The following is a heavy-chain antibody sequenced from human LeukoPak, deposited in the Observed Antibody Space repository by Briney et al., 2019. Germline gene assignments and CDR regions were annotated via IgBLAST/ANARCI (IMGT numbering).Heavy chain of an antibody. CDR1: GYTFTSYD. Sequence: GASVKVSCKASGYTFTSYDINWVRQATGQGLEWMGWMNPNSGNTGYAQKFQGRVTMTRNTSISTAYMELSSLRSEDTAVYYCARRKSPLLRQPTYSSSWWGDWFDPWGQGTLVTVSS. V-gene: IGHV1-8*01. D-gene: IGHD6-13*01. J-gene: IGHJ5*02. CDR3: ARRKSPLLRQPTYSSSWWGDWFDP. CDR2: MNPNSGNT.